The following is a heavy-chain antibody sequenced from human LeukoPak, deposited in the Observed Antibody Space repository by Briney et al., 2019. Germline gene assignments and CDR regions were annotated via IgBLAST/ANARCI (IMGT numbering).Heavy chain of an antibody. CDR2: ISSSGGST. CDR1: GFTFSSYA. V-gene: IGHV3-23*01. Sequence: GGSLRLSCAASGFTFSSYAMSWVRQAPGKGLEWVSAISSSGGSTYYADCVKGRFTISRDNSKNTLYLQMNSLRAEDTAVYYCAKDSSFGVRGVTVFDYWGQGTLVTVSS. D-gene: IGHD3-10*01. J-gene: IGHJ4*02. CDR3: AKDSSFGVRGVTVFDY.